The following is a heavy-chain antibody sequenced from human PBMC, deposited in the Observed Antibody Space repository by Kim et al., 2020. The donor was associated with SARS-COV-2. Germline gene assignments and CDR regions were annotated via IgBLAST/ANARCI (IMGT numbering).Heavy chain of an antibody. Sequence: GGSLRLSCAASGFTFSNAWMSWVRQAPGKGLEWVGRIKSKTDGGTTDYAAPVKGRFTISRDDSKNTLYLQINSLKTEDTAVYYCTTEPWYNWNDGRSTTVTTPVDYWGQGTLVTVSS. V-gene: IGHV3-15*01. CDR1: GFTFSNAW. D-gene: IGHD1-1*01. CDR3: TTEPWYNWNDGRSTTVTTPVDY. CDR2: IKSKTDGGTT. J-gene: IGHJ4*02.